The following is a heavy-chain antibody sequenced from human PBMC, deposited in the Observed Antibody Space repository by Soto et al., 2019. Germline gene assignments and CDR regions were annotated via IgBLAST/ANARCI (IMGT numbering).Heavy chain of an antibody. J-gene: IGHJ4*02. CDR1: GFTFSSYW. V-gene: IGHV3-74*01. CDR2: INSDGSST. CDR3: ARAGIAAAGPYFDY. Sequence: EVQLVESGGGLVQPGGSLRLSCAASGFTFSSYWMHWVRQAPGKGLVWVSRINSDGSSTSYADSVKGRFTISRDNAKNTLYLQMNSRRAEDTAVYYCARAGIAAAGPYFDYWGQGTLVTVSS. D-gene: IGHD6-13*01.